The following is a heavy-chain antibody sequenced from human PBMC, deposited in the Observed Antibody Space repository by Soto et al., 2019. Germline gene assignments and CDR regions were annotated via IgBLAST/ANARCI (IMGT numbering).Heavy chain of an antibody. Sequence: QVQLVESGGGVVKPGGSLRLSCAASGFTFSYYGFHWVRQAPGKGLEWVAVMHTGGNEKYYVDSEKGRFTVSRDDSRNMVYLEMSGLRAEDTAEYFCARDADTTGHYSHFDLWGRGALVAVS. J-gene: IGHJ4*02. CDR3: ARDADTTGHYSHFDL. CDR2: MHTGGNEK. D-gene: IGHD3-22*01. V-gene: IGHV3-33*08. CDR1: GFTFSYYG.